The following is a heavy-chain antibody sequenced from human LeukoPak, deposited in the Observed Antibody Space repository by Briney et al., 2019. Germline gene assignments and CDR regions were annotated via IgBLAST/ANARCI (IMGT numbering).Heavy chain of an antibody. CDR3: ARDTYGGYVGGSTTGGFDY. Sequence: SETLSLTCTVSGGSISSGSYYWSWIRQPAGKGLEWIGRIYTSGSTNYNPSLKSRVTISVDTSKNQFSLKLSSVTAADTAVYYCARDTYGGYVGGSTTGGFDYWGRGTLVTVSS. V-gene: IGHV4-61*02. J-gene: IGHJ4*02. CDR1: GGSISSGSYY. D-gene: IGHD5-12*01. CDR2: IYTSGST.